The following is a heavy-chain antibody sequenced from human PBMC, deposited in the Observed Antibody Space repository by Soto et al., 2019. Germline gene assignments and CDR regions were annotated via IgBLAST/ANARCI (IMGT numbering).Heavy chain of an antibody. J-gene: IGHJ6*02. CDR3: TRGAGRGYCTGNTCYSPYNYYGMDV. CDR2: TYYRSKWYD. CDR1: VGSVSSNSAA. Sequence: SQTHSLTGAISVGSVSSNSAAWNWVKQSPSRGLEWLGRTYYRSKWYDDYAVSVKSRITIKPDTSKNQFSLQLNSVTPEDSAVYYCTRGAGRGYCTGNTCYSPYNYYGMDVWGQGTTVTVSS. V-gene: IGHV6-1*01. D-gene: IGHD2-15*01.